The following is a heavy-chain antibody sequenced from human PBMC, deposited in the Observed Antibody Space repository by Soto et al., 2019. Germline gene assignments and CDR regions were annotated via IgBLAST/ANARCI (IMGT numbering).Heavy chain of an antibody. CDR2: ISGSGAST. V-gene: IGHV3-23*01. CDR3: AKDPDFDFWTDYSNYFDY. CDR1: GFTFYTYA. Sequence: PGGSLRLSCAASGFTFYTYAMSWVRQAPGKGLEWVSSISGSGASTYYADSVKGRSTVSRDNSKNTLFLQMKSLRAEDTAVYYCAKDPDFDFWTDYSNYFDYWGQGTLVTVSS. D-gene: IGHD3-3*01. J-gene: IGHJ4*02.